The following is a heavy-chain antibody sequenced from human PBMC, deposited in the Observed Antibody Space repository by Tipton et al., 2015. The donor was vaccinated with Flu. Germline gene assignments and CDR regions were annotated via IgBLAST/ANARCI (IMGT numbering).Heavy chain of an antibody. J-gene: IGHJ6*02. CDR1: GGTFSSYA. Sequence: QVQLVQSGAEVQKPGPSVNVSCKASGGTFSSYAIIWVRQGPGQGLEWMGGIIPILGIANSAQKFQGRVTITADKSTSTAYMGLGSLRSEDTAVYYCARYEMGYYYGMDVWGQGTTVTVSS. V-gene: IGHV1-69*09. CDR2: IIPILGIA. CDR3: ARYEMGYYYGMDV. D-gene: IGHD1-14*01.